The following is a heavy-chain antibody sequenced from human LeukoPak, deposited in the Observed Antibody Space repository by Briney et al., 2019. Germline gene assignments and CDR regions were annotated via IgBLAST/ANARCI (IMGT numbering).Heavy chain of an antibody. CDR1: GFSFSSYG. D-gene: IGHD3-10*01. CDR2: ISSSGSTI. J-gene: IGHJ4*02. CDR3: TRLGVRGVII. Sequence: GGSLRLSCAASGFSFSSYGMHWVRQAPGKGLEWVSYISSSGSTIYYADSVKGRFTISRDNAKNSLYLQMNSLKTEDTAVYYCTRLGVRGVIIWGQGTLVTVSS. V-gene: IGHV3-48*04.